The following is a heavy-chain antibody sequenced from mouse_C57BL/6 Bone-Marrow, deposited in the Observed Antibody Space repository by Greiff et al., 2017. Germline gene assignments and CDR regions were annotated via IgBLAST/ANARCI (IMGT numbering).Heavy chain of an antibody. D-gene: IGHD3-1*01. Sequence: EVMLVESGAELVRPGASVKLSCTASGFNIKDDYMHWVKQRPEQGLEWLGWIDPENGATEYASKFQGKATITADTSSNTAYLQLSSLTSEDTAVYSCTTGPYFDYWGQGTTLTVSS. J-gene: IGHJ2*01. V-gene: IGHV14-4*01. CDR1: GFNIKDDY. CDR2: IDPENGAT. CDR3: TTGPYFDY.